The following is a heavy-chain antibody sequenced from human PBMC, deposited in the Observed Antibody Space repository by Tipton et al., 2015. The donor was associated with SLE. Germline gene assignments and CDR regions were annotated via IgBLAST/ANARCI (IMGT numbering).Heavy chain of an antibody. Sequence: SLRLSCAASGFTFSSYGMHWVRQAPGKGLEWVAFIRYDGSNKYYADSVKGRFTISRDNSKNTLYLQMNSLKTEDTAVYYCTRDSYYDFWSGYHYWGQGTLGTVTS. CDR1: GFTFSSYG. V-gene: IGHV3-30*02. D-gene: IGHD3-3*01. CDR3: TRDSYYDFWSGYHY. CDR2: IRYDGSNK. J-gene: IGHJ4*02.